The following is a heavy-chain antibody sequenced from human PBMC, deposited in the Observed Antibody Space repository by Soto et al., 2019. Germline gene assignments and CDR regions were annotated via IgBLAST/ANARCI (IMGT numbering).Heavy chain of an antibody. CDR1: GFTFSDNY. D-gene: IGHD6-13*01. V-gene: IGHV3-11*01. CDR3: ARMYSSSWYYFDH. Sequence: QVQLVESGGDLVKPGGSLRLSCAASGFTFSDNYMSWIRQAPGKGLEWVSYISSSGYTMYYADSVKGRFTISRDNAKTSLYLLMNGLRAEDTAVYYCARMYSSSWYYFDHWGQGALVTVSS. CDR2: ISSSGYTM. J-gene: IGHJ4*02.